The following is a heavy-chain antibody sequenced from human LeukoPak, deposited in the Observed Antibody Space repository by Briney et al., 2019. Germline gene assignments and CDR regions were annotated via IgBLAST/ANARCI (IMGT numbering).Heavy chain of an antibody. V-gene: IGHV3-30*07. CDR1: GFTFSSYA. CDR2: SSGGVYE. J-gene: IGHJ4*02. Sequence: GRSLRLSCAASGFTFSSYAMHWVRQAPGKGLEWVSISSGGVYEYYADSLKGRFTISRDNSKNTLFLQMNSLRAEDTAVYYCARSSGWWSLDYWGQGTLVTVSS. D-gene: IGHD6-19*01. CDR3: ARSSGWWSLDY.